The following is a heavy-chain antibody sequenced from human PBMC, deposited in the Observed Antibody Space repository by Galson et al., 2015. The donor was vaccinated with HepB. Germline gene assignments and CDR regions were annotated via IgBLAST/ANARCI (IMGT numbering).Heavy chain of an antibody. CDR1: GFTFSSFW. D-gene: IGHD1-14*01. J-gene: IGHJ2*01. CDR3: VRGTSGRNVGYFDL. Sequence: SLRLSCAASGFTFSSFWMSWVRQAPGKGLEWVANINQDGSKIVYVDSVKGRFSISRDNAKDSLYLQVNSLRAEDTAVFYCVRGTSGRNVGYFDLWGRGTLVTVSS. V-gene: IGHV3-7*01. CDR2: INQDGSKI.